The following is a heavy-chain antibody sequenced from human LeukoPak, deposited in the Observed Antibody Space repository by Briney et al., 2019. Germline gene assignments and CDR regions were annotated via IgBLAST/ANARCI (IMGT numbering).Heavy chain of an antibody. J-gene: IGHJ3*02. CDR2: FYDSGNT. Sequence: SETLSLTCTVSGYSISSGYYWGWIRPPPGKGLEWIGSFYDSGNTYYNPSLKSRVTISVDTSKNQLSLKVRSVTAADTAVYCCARGRMTTVTHDAFDIWGQGTMVTVSS. V-gene: IGHV4-38-2*02. CDR3: ARGRMTTVTHDAFDI. CDR1: GYSISSGYY. D-gene: IGHD4-17*01.